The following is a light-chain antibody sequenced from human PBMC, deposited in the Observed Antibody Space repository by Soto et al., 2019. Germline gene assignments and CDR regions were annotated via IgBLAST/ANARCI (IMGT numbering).Light chain of an antibody. Sequence: DIQMTQSPSTLSASVGDRVTITCRASQSISSWLAWYQQKPGKAPNLLIYDASSLESGVPSRFSGSGSGTECTLTISSLQPDDFATYYCQQYNSYSRTFGQGTKVEIK. CDR1: QSISSW. J-gene: IGKJ1*01. CDR3: QQYNSYSRT. V-gene: IGKV1-5*01. CDR2: DAS.